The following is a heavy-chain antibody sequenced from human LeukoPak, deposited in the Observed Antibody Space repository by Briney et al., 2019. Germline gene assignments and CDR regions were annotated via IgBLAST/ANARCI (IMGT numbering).Heavy chain of an antibody. CDR1: GFTFSDYY. CDR3: ASLGNSGSYQYFDY. CDR2: ISSSGSTI. V-gene: IGHV3-11*01. Sequence: PGGALRLSCAASGFTFSDYYMSWIRQAPGKGLEWVSYISSSGSTIYYADSVKGRFTISRDNAKNSLYLQMNSLRAEDTAVYYCASLGNSGSYQYFDYWGQGTLVTVAS. D-gene: IGHD1-26*01. J-gene: IGHJ4*02.